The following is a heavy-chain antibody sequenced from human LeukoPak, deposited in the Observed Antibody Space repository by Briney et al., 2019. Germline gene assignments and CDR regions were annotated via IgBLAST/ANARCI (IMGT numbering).Heavy chain of an antibody. D-gene: IGHD1-26*01. CDR3: AKDRRGSYSQGLDY. V-gene: IGHV3-30*02. CDR2: IRYDGSNK. J-gene: IGHJ4*02. Sequence: GGSLRLSCAASGFTFSSYGMHWVRQAPGKGLEWVAFIRYDGSNKYYADSVKGRFTISRDNSKNTLYLQMNSLRAEDTAVYYWAKDRRGSYSQGLDYWGQGTLVTVSS. CDR1: GFTFSSYG.